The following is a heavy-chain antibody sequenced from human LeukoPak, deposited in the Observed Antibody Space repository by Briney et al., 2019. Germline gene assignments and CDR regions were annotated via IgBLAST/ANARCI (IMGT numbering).Heavy chain of an antibody. Sequence: GGSLRLSCAASGFTFSSYGMHWARQAPGKGLEWVAFIRYDGSNKYYADSVKGRLTISRDNSKNTLYLQMNSLRAEDTAVYYCAKDGTLDSSGYYDFDYWGQGTLVTVSS. D-gene: IGHD3-22*01. J-gene: IGHJ4*02. CDR2: IRYDGSNK. CDR1: GFTFSSYG. V-gene: IGHV3-30*02. CDR3: AKDGTLDSSGYYDFDY.